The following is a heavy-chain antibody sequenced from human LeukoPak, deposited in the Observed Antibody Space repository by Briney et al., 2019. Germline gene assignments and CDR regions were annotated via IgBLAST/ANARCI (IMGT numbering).Heavy chain of an antibody. D-gene: IGHD3-22*01. Sequence: GASVKVSCKASGYTFIGYYIQWVRQAPGQGPEWMGWINPDSGITNYAQKFQGRVTMTRDTSINTAYMEVSRLRSDDTAVYYCARDPSGDSSGYPFDHWGQGTLVTVSS. J-gene: IGHJ4*02. CDR3: ARDPSGDSSGYPFDH. V-gene: IGHV1-2*02. CDR2: INPDSGIT. CDR1: GYTFIGYY.